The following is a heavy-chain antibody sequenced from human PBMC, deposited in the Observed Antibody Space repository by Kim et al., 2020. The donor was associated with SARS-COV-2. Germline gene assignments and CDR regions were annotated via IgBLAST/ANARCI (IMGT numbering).Heavy chain of an antibody. CDR2: ISSSGETK. J-gene: IGHJ6*02. Sequence: GWSLRLSCAASGFTFRDYEMNWVRLAPGKGLEWVSHISSSGETKDYADSVRGRFTISRDNAKNSLYLQINSLRAEDTALYYCATDYVNYYYYYSMDVWGQGTTVTVSS. CDR1: GFTFRDYE. D-gene: IGHD4-17*01. V-gene: IGHV3-48*03. CDR3: ATDYVNYYYYYSMDV.